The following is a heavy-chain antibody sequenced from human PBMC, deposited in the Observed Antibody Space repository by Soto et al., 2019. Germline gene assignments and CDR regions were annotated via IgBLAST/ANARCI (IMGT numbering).Heavy chain of an antibody. CDR1: GASISSGGYS. V-gene: IGHV4-30-2*01. CDR2: IYYSGST. D-gene: IGHD4-17*01. CDR3: ASFSTVSRGVFDY. Sequence: SETLSLTCAVSGASISSGGYSWSWIRQPPGEGLEWIGYIYYSGSTYYNPSLKSRVTISLERSKNQFSLNLSSVTAADTAVYYCASFSTVSRGVFDYWGQGTLVTVSS. J-gene: IGHJ4*02.